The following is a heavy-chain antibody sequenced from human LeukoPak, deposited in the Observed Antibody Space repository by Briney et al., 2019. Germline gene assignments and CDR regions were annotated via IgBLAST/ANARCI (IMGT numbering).Heavy chain of an antibody. CDR3: AKEKNTVVLVRSAGH. CDR2: ISGSGGST. D-gene: IGHD4-23*01. CDR1: GFTFSSFA. V-gene: IGHV3-23*01. Sequence: GSLRLSCAGSGFTFSSFAMSWVRQVPGKGLEWISAISGSGGSTFYADSVKGRFTISRDNSKNTLYLQMNSLRAEDTAVYYCAKEKNTVVLVRSAGHWGQGTLVTVSS. J-gene: IGHJ1*01.